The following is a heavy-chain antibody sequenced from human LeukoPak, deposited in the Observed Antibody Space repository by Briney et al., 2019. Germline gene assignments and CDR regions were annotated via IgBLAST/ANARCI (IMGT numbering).Heavy chain of an antibody. CDR1: GFTVSTNY. CDR2: IYSGGTT. D-gene: IGHD1-26*01. J-gene: IGHJ6*03. V-gene: IGHV3-53*01. Sequence: PGGSLRLSCAASGFTVSTNYISWVRHAPGRGLEWVSIIYSGGTTYYADSVKGRFTISRDNSKNTLYLQMNNLRAEDTAVYYCARDKRAGANMSYYYMDVWGKGTTVTVSS. CDR3: ARDKRAGANMSYYYMDV.